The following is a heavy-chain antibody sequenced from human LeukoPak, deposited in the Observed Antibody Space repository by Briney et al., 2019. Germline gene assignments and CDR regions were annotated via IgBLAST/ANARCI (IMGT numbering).Heavy chain of an antibody. J-gene: IGHJ4*02. CDR3: TTDYGSGSYRYFNY. V-gene: IGHV3-15*01. CDR1: GFTFSNAW. CDR2: IKSKTDGGTT. D-gene: IGHD3-10*01. Sequence: GGSLRLSCAASGFTFSNAWMSWVRQTPGKGLEWVGRIKSKTDGGTTDYVAPVKGRFTISRDDSKNTLYLQMNSLKSEDTAVYYCTTDYGSGSYRYFNYWGQGTLVSVSS.